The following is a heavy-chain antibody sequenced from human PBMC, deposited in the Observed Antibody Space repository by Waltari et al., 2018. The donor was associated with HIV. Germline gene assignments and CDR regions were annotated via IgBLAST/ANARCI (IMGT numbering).Heavy chain of an antibody. J-gene: IGHJ4*02. V-gene: IGHV3-15*01. D-gene: IGHD2-21*02. Sequence: LSCAASGFTFSNAWMSWVRQAPGKGLEWVGRIKSKTDGGTTDYAAPVKGRFTISRDDSKNTLYLQMNSLKTEDTAVYYCTTDFPTVVVTADSFYWGQGTLVTVSS. CDR3: TTDFPTVVVTADSFY. CDR1: GFTFSNAW. CDR2: IKSKTDGGTT.